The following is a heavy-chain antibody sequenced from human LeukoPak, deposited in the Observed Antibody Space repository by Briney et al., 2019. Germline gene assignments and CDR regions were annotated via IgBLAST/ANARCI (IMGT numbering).Heavy chain of an antibody. J-gene: IGHJ4*02. V-gene: IGHV3-23*01. CDR3: ARHVVTPGELHY. CDR1: GFTFSSYA. CDR2: ISGSGGST. D-gene: IGHD4-23*01. Sequence: GGSLRLSCAASGFTFSSYAMSWVRQAPGKGLEWVSAISGSGGSTYYADSVKGLFTISRDNSKNTLYMQMNSLRAEDTAVYYCARHVVTPGELHYWGQGPLVTVSS.